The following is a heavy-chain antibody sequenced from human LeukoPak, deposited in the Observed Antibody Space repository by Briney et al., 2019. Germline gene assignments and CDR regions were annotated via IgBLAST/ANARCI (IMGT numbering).Heavy chain of an antibody. CDR3: AKAEANWFDP. Sequence: GGSLRLSCAASGFTFSGYAMSWVRQAPGKGLQWVSTISRSGDNTYYADSVKGRFTISRDNSKNTLYLQMSSLRAEDTAVYYCAKAEANWFDPWGQGTLVTVSS. CDR2: ISRSGDNT. CDR1: GFTFSGYA. J-gene: IGHJ5*02. V-gene: IGHV3-23*01.